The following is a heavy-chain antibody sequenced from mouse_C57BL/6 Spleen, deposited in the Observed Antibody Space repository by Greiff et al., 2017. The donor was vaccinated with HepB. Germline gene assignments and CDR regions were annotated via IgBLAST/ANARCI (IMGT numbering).Heavy chain of an antibody. CDR3: AREGYYYGSSFGAY. CDR1: GYTFTSYW. J-gene: IGHJ3*01. CDR2: IDPSDSYT. Sequence: QVQLQQPGAELVKPGASVKLSCKASGYTFTSYWMQWVKQRPGQGLEWIGEIDPSDSYTNYNQKFKGKATLTVDTSSSTAYMQLSSLTSEDSAVYYCAREGYYYGSSFGAYWGQGTLVTVSA. D-gene: IGHD1-1*01. V-gene: IGHV1-50*01.